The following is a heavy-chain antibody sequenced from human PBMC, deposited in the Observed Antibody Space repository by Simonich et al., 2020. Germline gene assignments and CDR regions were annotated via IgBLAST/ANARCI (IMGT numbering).Heavy chain of an antibody. Sequence: QVQLVQSGAEVKKPGASVKVSCKASGYTFTGYYMHRVRQAPGQGLEWKGRINPNSGGTNYAQTFQGRVTMTRDTSISTAYMELSRLRSDDTAVYYCARDTFLGYCSSTSCYDAFDIWGQGTMVTVSS. V-gene: IGHV1-2*06. D-gene: IGHD2-2*01. CDR1: GYTFTGYY. CDR2: INPNSGGT. J-gene: IGHJ3*02. CDR3: ARDTFLGYCSSTSCYDAFDI.